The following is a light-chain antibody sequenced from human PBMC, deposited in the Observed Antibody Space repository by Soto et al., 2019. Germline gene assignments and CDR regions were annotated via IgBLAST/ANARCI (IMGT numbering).Light chain of an antibody. CDR2: EGT. Sequence: QSALTQPASVSGSPGQSITISCTGTSSDVGSYNLVSWYQQHPGKAPKLMIYEGTQRPSGISNRFSGSKSGNTAYLAISGLQAEDEADYHCCSYAGSSTYVFGTGTKLTVL. CDR3: CSYAGSSTYV. CDR1: SSDVGSYNL. J-gene: IGLJ1*01. V-gene: IGLV2-23*01.